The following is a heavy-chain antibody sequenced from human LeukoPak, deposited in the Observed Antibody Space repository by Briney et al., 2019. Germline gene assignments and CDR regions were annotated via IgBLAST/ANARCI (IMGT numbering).Heavy chain of an antibody. CDR1: GFTFSGHG. CDR2: ISNDGNRK. Sequence: GGSLRLSCVASGFTFSGHGMHWVRQAPGKGLEWQAFISNDGNRKYYADSVKGRFIISRDNSENTVSLQMSSLRTEDTAVYHCVRDRDWSFGYWGQGILVTVSS. CDR3: VRDRDWSFGY. D-gene: IGHD2-21*02. V-gene: IGHV3-30*03. J-gene: IGHJ4*02.